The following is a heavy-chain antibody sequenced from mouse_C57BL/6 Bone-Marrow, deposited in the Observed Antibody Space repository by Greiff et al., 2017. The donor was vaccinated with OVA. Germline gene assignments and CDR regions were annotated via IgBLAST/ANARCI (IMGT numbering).Heavy chain of an antibody. CDR1: GYTFTSYW. CDR2: IDPSDRYT. Sequence: QVQLQQPGAELVKPGASVKLSCKASGYTFTSYWMQWVKQRPGQGLEWIGEIDPSDRYTNYNQKFKGKATLTVDTSSSTAYMQLSSLTSEDSAVYYCARPNYYGSSPYFDDWGQGTTLTVSS. D-gene: IGHD1-1*01. CDR3: ARPNYYGSSPYFDD. J-gene: IGHJ2*01. V-gene: IGHV1-50*01.